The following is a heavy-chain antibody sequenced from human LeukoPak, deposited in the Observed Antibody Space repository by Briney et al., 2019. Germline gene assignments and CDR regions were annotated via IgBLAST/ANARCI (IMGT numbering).Heavy chain of an antibody. CDR1: GFTFSSYS. CDR3: ARDSGHSGYDLDY. D-gene: IGHD5-12*01. J-gene: IGHJ4*02. Sequence: PGGSLRPSCAASGFTFSSYSMNWVRQAPGKGLEWVSYISSSSSTIYYADSVKGRFTISRDNAKNSLYLQMNGLRAEDTAVYYCARDSGHSGYDLDYWGQGTLVTVSS. CDR2: ISSSSSTI. V-gene: IGHV3-48*01.